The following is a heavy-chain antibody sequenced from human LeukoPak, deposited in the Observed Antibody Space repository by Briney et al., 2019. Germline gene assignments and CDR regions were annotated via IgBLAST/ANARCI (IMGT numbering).Heavy chain of an antibody. J-gene: IGHJ6*03. CDR2: IYYSGST. V-gene: IGHV4-59*01. CDR1: GGSISSYY. Sequence: SETLSLTCTVSGGSISSYYWSWIRQPPGKGLEWIGYIYYSGSTNYNPSLKSRVTISVDTSKNQFSLKLSSVTAADTAVYYCARDGGSGSYSYYYYYMDVWGKGTTVTVSS. CDR3: ARDGGSGSYSYYYYYMDV. D-gene: IGHD1-26*01.